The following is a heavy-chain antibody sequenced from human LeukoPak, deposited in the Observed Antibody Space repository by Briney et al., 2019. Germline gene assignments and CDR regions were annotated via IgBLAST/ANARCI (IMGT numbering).Heavy chain of an antibody. CDR1: GFTVSSNY. CDR2: INPDDSAK. Sequence: GGSLRLSCAASGFTVSSNYMSWVRQAPGKGLEWVASINPDDSAKYYVDSVRGRFTISRDNAKNSLYLQMSSLRAEDTAVYYCARDRAYSSFDYWGQGTLVTVSS. CDR3: ARDRAYSSFDY. J-gene: IGHJ4*02. D-gene: IGHD5-18*01. V-gene: IGHV3-7*01.